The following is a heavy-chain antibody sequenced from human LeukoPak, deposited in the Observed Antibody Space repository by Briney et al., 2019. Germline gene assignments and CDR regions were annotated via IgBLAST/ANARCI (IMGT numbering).Heavy chain of an antibody. V-gene: IGHV3-7*01. CDR1: EFIFSGYL. CDR3: ARDGFVGAADY. J-gene: IGHJ4*02. D-gene: IGHD6-13*01. Sequence: PGGSLRLSCAASEFIFSGYLMNWVRQAPGKGLEWVANIKQDGSEKQYVDSVRGRFTISRDNAKNSLYLQMNSLRVEDTAVYYCARDGFVGAADYWGQGTLVTVSS. CDR2: IKQDGSEK.